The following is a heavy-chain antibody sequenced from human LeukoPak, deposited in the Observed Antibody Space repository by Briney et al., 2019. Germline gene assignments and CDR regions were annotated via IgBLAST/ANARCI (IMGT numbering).Heavy chain of an antibody. CDR3: ARDLRDYDYVWGSYRYTTLVAFDI. CDR2: IYYSGST. CDR1: GGSISSSSYY. V-gene: IGHV4-39*07. D-gene: IGHD3-16*02. J-gene: IGHJ3*02. Sequence: PSETLSLTCTVSGGSISSSSYYWGWIRQPPGKGLEWIGSIYYSGSTYYNPSLKSRVTISVDTSKNQFSLKLSSVTAADTAVYYCARDLRDYDYVWGSYRYTTLVAFDIWGQGTMVTVSS.